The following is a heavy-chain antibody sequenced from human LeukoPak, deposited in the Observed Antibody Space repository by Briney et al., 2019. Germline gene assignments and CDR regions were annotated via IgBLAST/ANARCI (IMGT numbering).Heavy chain of an antibody. V-gene: IGHV3-23*01. D-gene: IGHD6-19*01. CDR3: ASADVNTQWLVMDV. CDR2: ISGSGGST. CDR1: GFTFSSYA. Sequence: GGSLRLSCAASGFTFSSYAMSWVRQAPGKGLEWVSAISGSGGSTYYADSVKGRFTISRDNSKNTLYLQMNSLRAEDTAVYYCASADVNTQWLVMDVWGKGTTVTISS. J-gene: IGHJ6*04.